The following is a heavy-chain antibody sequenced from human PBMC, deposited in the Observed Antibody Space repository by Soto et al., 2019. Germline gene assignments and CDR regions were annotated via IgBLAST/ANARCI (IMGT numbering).Heavy chain of an antibody. CDR1: GYTFTSYG. CDR2: ISAYNGNT. Sequence: QVQLVQSGAEVKKPGASVKVSCKASGYTFTSYGISWVRQAPGQGLEWMGWISAYNGNTNYAQKLQGRVTMTTDTSTSTAYMELMSLRSDDTAVYYCARAAGFVVGAPGRYYYYGMDVWGQGTTVTVSS. V-gene: IGHV1-18*01. J-gene: IGHJ6*02. CDR3: ARAAGFVVGAPGRYYYYGMDV. D-gene: IGHD1-26*01.